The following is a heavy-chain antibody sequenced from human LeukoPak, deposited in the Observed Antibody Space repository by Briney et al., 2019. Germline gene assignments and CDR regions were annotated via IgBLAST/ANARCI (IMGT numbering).Heavy chain of an antibody. J-gene: IGHJ4*02. CDR3: ARLEDGSGSYASDY. V-gene: IGHV1-46*01. CDR2: INTNGGST. D-gene: IGHD3-10*01. CDR1: GYTFTSYY. Sequence: ASVTVTCKASGYTFTSYYLHWVRQPPGQGLEWMGIINTNGGSTSYAQKFQGRVTMTRDTSTSTVYMELSSLRSEDTAVYYCARLEDGSGSYASDYWGQGTLVTVSS.